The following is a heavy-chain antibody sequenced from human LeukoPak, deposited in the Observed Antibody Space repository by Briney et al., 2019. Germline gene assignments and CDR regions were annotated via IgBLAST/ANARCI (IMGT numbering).Heavy chain of an antibody. CDR1: GFTFSSYW. V-gene: IGHV3-74*01. D-gene: IGHD6-6*01. Sequence: GGSLRLSCAASGFTFSSYWMHWVRQAPGKGLVWVSRINSDGSSTSYADSVKGRFTISRDNAKNTLYLQMNSLRAEDTAVFYCARIGYSSSSLDYWGQGTLVTVSS. CDR2: INSDGSST. CDR3: ARIGYSSSSLDY. J-gene: IGHJ4*02.